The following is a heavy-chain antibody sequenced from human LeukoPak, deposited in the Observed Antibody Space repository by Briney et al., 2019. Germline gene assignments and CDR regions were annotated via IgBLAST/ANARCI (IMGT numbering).Heavy chain of an antibody. Sequence: GGSLRLSCAASGFTFSSYAMSWVRQAPGKGLEWVGRIKSKTDGGTTDYAAPVKGRFTISRDDSKNTLYLQMNSLKTEDTAVYYCTTAGRGNYFDYWGQGTLVTVSS. D-gene: IGHD1-1*01. CDR1: GFTFSSYA. CDR3: TTAGRGNYFDY. V-gene: IGHV3-15*01. J-gene: IGHJ4*02. CDR2: IKSKTDGGTT.